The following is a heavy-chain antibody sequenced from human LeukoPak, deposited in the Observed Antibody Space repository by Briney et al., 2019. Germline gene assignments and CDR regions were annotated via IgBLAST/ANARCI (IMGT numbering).Heavy chain of an antibody. CDR1: GETFSSYA. D-gene: IGHD5-24*01. Sequence: ASVKVSCKASGETFSSYAISWVRQAPGQGLEWMGGIIPIFGTANYEQKFQGRVTITADESTSTAYMELSSLRSEDTAVYYCARARWLQSRDYYYYYMDVWGKGTTVTVSS. V-gene: IGHV1-69*13. CDR2: IIPIFGTA. CDR3: ARARWLQSRDYYYYYMDV. J-gene: IGHJ6*03.